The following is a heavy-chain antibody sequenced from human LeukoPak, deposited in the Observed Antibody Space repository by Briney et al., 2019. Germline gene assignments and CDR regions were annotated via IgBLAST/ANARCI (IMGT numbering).Heavy chain of an antibody. V-gene: IGHV3-23*01. J-gene: IGHJ4*02. CDR3: AKGTAARPFDY. D-gene: IGHD6-6*01. Sequence: PGGSLRLSCAASGLTFSTYAMNWVRQAPGKGLEWVSVVSGSGGTTYYADSVKGRFTISRDNSKNTLYLQMNSLRVEDTAVYYCAKGTAARPFDYWGQGTLVTVSS. CDR2: VSGSGGTT. CDR1: GLTFSTYA.